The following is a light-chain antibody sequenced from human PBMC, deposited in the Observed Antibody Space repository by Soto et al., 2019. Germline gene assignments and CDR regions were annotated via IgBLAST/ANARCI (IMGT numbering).Light chain of an antibody. CDR1: QSISSY. CDR3: QQYSSYWT. V-gene: IGKV1-5*01. J-gene: IGKJ1*01. CDR2: DAS. Sequence: DIQMTQSPSSLSASVGDRVTITCRASQSISSYLNWYPQKPGKAPKFLIYDASNLESGVPSRFSGSGSGTEFTLTISSLQPDDFATYYCQQYSSYWTFGQGTKVDIK.